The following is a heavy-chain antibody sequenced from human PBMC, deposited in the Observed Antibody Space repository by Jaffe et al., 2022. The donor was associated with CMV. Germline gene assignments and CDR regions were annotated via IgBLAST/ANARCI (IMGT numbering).Heavy chain of an antibody. CDR3: AKDSLNRFGGYFDY. Sequence: EVQLVESGGGLVQPGGSLRLSCAASGFDLSAYPMSWVRQAPGKGLEWVSAIVGSGGTTYSADSVKGRFTISRDNSKNTLHLQVNSLRAEDTAVYYCAKDSLNRFGGYFDYWGQGTLVTVSS. D-gene: IGHD2-15*01. V-gene: IGHV3-23*04. CDR1: GFDLSAYP. J-gene: IGHJ4*02. CDR2: IVGSGGTT.